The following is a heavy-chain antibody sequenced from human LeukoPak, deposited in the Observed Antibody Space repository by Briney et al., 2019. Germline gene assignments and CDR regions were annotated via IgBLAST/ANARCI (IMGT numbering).Heavy chain of an antibody. V-gene: IGHV1-2*02. CDR2: INPNSGGT. D-gene: IGHD1-26*01. Sequence: GASVKVSCKASGYTFTGYYMHWVRQAPGQGLEWMGWINPNSGGTNYAQKFQGRVTMTTDTSTSTAYMELRSLRSDDTAVYYCARDNSVGDVAWWFDPWGQGTLVTVSS. CDR3: ARDNSVGDVAWWFDP. J-gene: IGHJ5*02. CDR1: GYTFTGYY.